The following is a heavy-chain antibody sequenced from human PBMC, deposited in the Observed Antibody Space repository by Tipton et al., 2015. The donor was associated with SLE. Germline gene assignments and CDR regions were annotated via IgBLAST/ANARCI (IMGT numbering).Heavy chain of an antibody. V-gene: IGHV4-34*01. D-gene: IGHD3-10*01. CDR1: GGSFSGYY. CDR2: INQGGTT. CDR3: ARDWSDYSGSGTAYNWFDP. Sequence: TLSLTCAVYGGSFSGYYWSWIRQPPGKGLEWIGEINQGGTTNYNPALMSRVTISVDTSKNQFSLKLSSVTAADTAVYYCARDWSDYSGSGTAYNWFDPWGQGTLVTVSS. J-gene: IGHJ5*02.